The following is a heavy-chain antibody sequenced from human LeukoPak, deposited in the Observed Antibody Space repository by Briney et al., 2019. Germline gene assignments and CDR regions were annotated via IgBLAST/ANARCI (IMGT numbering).Heavy chain of an antibody. D-gene: IGHD6-6*01. Sequence: GGPLRPSCTASGLSFSRHWMHWARQLPGKGLVWFSRTSPTGSTTSYADPGKGRFTVPRDNATNTLHLQTHNLRDEDTAVYYCPRRPNSNSSGPDFWGQGTLLTVSS. J-gene: IGHJ4*02. V-gene: IGHV3-74*01. CDR2: TSPTGSTT. CDR1: GLSFSRHW. CDR3: PRRPNSNSSGPDF.